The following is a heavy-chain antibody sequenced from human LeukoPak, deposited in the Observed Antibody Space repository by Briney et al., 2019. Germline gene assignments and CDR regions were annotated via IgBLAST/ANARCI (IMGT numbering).Heavy chain of an antibody. J-gene: IGHJ4*02. V-gene: IGHV3-23*01. CDR1: GFTFSSHA. D-gene: IGHD1-26*01. CDR3: AKAISVGVGATGNY. CDR2: ISGSGGST. Sequence: GGSLRLSCAASGFTFSSHAMSWVRQAPGKGLEWVSAISGSGGSTYYADSVKGRFTISRDNSKNTLYLQMNSLRAEDTAVYYCAKAISVGVGATGNYWGQGTLVTVSS.